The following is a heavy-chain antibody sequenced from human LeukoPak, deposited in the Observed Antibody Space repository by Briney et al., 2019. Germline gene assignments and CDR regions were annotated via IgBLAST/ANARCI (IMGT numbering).Heavy chain of an antibody. D-gene: IGHD2-2*01. V-gene: IGHV1-69*13. CDR1: GGTFSSYA. Sequence: SVKVSRKAFGGTFSSYAISRVRQAPGPGLEWMGGIIPIFGTANYAQKFQGRVTITADESTSTAYMELSSLRAEDTAVYYCAMGVVVVPAAMGIDYWGQGTLVTVSS. J-gene: IGHJ4*02. CDR2: IIPIFGTA. CDR3: AMGVVVVPAAMGIDY.